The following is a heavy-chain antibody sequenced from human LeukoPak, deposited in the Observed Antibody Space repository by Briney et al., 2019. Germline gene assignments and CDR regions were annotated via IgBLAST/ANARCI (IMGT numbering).Heavy chain of an antibody. Sequence: SETLSLTCAVYGGSFSAYYWTWIRQPPGKGLEWNGEINHSGSSNYNSSLRSRVTISVDTSYKQFSLRLSSVTAADTAVYYCAPRGDIEHSYVYGKWFDPWGQGTRVTVSS. CDR2: INHSGSS. CDR1: GGSFSAYY. D-gene: IGHD5-18*01. CDR3: APRGDIEHSYVYGKWFDP. J-gene: IGHJ5*02. V-gene: IGHV4-34*01.